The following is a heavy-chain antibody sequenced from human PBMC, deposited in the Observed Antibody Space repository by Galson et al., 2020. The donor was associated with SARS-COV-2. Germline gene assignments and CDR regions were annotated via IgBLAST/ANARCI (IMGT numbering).Heavy chain of an antibody. V-gene: IGHV3-7*01. D-gene: IGHD1-7*01. CDR2: IKQDGSEM. J-gene: IGHJ5*02. Sequence: GESLKISCAVSGFTFNNYWMSWVRQAPGKGLEWVANIKQDGSEMKYVDSVKGRFTISRDNAKKSLYLQMNSLRAEDTALYYCARHAWNYGANWFDPWGQGTLVIVSS. CDR3: ARHAWNYGANWFDP. CDR1: GFTFNNYW.